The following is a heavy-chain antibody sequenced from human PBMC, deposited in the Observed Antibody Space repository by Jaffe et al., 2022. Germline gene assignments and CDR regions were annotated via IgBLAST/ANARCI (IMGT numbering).Heavy chain of an antibody. J-gene: IGHJ4*02. V-gene: IGHV1-46*01. CDR1: GYTFTTYY. CDR3: VKEGRGTGGYNNVYFDF. CDR2: INPTDGNT. D-gene: IGHD2-8*02. Sequence: QVQLVQSGAEVKKPGASLKVSCKASGYTFTTYYIHWVRQAPGQGLEWVGIINPTDGNTNFGQNFQGRATMTRDTSTSTVYMEVLSLRSEDTAIYYCVKEGRGTGGYNNVYFDFWGQGTLVTVSS.